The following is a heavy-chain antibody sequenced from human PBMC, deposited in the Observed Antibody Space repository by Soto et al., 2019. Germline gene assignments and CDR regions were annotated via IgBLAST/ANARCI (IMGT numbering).Heavy chain of an antibody. CDR3: AKANSGYDKGYYYYYYYMDV. CDR2: ISTSGGST. J-gene: IGHJ6*03. CDR1: GFIFNSYG. V-gene: IGHV3-23*01. D-gene: IGHD5-12*01. Sequence: PGGSVRLSCAASGFIFNSYGMSWVRQAPGKGLEWVSFISTSGGSTYYADSVKGRFTISRDNSKNTLYLQMNSLRAEDTAVYYCAKANSGYDKGYYYYYYYMDVWGKGTTVTVSS.